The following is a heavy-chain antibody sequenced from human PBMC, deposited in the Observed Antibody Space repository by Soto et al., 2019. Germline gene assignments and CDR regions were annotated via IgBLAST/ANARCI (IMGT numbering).Heavy chain of an antibody. D-gene: IGHD3-9*01. V-gene: IGHV4-34*01. CDR1: GGSFSGYY. J-gene: IGHJ2*01. Sequence: QVQLQQWGAGPLRPLETLSLTCGVSGGSFSGYYWAWIRQSPGKGLEWIGEINDRGSINYNPSLTSRVIIAVDTSKKHYSLNLRSVTAADTAVYYCARESHDILTGPPWVWYFDLWGRGTLVTVSS. CDR2: INDRGSI. CDR3: ARESHDILTGPPWVWYFDL.